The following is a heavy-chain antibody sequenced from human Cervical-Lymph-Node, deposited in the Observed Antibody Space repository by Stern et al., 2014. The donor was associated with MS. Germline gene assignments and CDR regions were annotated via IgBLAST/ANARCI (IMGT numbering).Heavy chain of an antibody. CDR1: GYTFTTYG. Sequence: VQLLESGTEVKKPGASVLVSCKASGYTFTTYGITWVRQAPGQGLEWMGWISADSGNTKYAQKFQDRVTMTRDTTTGTAYMEVRSLGSEDTAVYYCARDKMHAFDYWGQGTQVTVPS. D-gene: IGHD2-8*01. CDR2: ISADSGNT. V-gene: IGHV1-18*01. CDR3: ARDKMHAFDY. J-gene: IGHJ4*02.